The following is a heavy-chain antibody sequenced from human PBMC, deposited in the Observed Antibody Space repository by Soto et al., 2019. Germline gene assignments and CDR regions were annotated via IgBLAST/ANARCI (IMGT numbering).Heavy chain of an antibody. D-gene: IGHD3-3*01. Sequence: GSLRLSCAASGFTFSNAWMSWVRQAPGKGLEWVGRIKSKTDGGTTDYAAPAKGRFTISRDDSKNTLYLQMNSLKTEDTAVYYCTRAFSSYDFWSGNYYYYYYMDVWGKGTTVTVSS. CDR1: GFTFSNAW. V-gene: IGHV3-15*01. J-gene: IGHJ6*03. CDR3: TRAFSSYDFWSGNYYYYYYMDV. CDR2: IKSKTDGGTT.